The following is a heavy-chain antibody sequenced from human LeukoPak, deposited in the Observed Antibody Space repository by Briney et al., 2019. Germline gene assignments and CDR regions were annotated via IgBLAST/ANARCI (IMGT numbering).Heavy chain of an antibody. CDR1: GGSFSGNY. J-gene: IGHJ4*02. Sequence: SETLSLTCAVYGGSFSGNYWSWIRQPPGKGLKWIGEIIQSGSTNYNPSLKSRVTISVDTSKNQFSLKLSSVTAADTAVYYCASGREDYYDSSGSARPLDYWGQGTLVTVSS. V-gene: IGHV4-34*12. CDR2: IIQSGST. D-gene: IGHD3-22*01. CDR3: ASGREDYYDSSGSARPLDY.